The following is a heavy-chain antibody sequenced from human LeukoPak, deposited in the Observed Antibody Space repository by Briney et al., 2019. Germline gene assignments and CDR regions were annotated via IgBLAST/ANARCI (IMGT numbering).Heavy chain of an antibody. D-gene: IGHD3-3*01. CDR2: INPNSGGT. V-gene: IGHV1-2*02. CDR3: ARVQYYDFWSGYLDDY. J-gene: IGHJ4*02. Sequence: ASVKVSCKASGYTFTGYCMHWVRQAPGQGLEWMGWINPNSGGTNYARKFQGRVTMTRDTSISTAYMELSRLRSDDTAVYYCARVQYYDFWSGYLDDYWGQGTLVTVSS. CDR1: GYTFTGYC.